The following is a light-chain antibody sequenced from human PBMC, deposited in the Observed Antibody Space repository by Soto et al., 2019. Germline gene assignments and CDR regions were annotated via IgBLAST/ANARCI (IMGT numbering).Light chain of an antibody. CDR2: QAS. J-gene: IGKJ1*01. V-gene: IGKV1-5*03. CDR3: VQYQSYWT. CDR1: QSISSP. Sequence: DIPMTQSPSTLSASVGDRVSITCRASQSISSPLAWYEQKPGKAPNLLIYQASNLETGRPLRFTGSGSGTEFTLTISSLQPGDLATYYCVQYQSYWTFGEGTKV.